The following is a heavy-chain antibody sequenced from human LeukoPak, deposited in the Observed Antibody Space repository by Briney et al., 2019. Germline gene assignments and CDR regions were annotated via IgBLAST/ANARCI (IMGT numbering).Heavy chain of an antibody. D-gene: IGHD2-21*02. CDR1: GGSVSSGSYY. Sequence: SETLSLTCTVSGGSVSSGSYYWSWIRQPPGKGLEWIGYIYYSGSTNYNPSLKSRVTISVDTSKNQFSLKLSSVTAADTAVYYCASEPGGDDYYYYGMDIWGQGTTVTVSS. CDR2: IYYSGST. V-gene: IGHV4-61*01. CDR3: ASEPGGDDYYYYGMDI. J-gene: IGHJ6*02.